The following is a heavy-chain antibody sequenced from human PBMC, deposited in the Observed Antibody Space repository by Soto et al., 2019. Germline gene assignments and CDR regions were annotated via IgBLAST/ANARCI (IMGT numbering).Heavy chain of an antibody. CDR1: GGTFSSYT. CDR2: IIPILGIA. D-gene: IGHD6-13*01. CDR3: ARDLIAAAAPDY. J-gene: IGHJ4*02. Sequence: QVQLVQSGAEVKKPGSSVKVSCKASGGTFSSYTISWVRQAPGQGLEWMGRIIPILGIANYAQKFQGRVTITADKPTSTAYMELSSLRSEDTAVYYCARDLIAAAAPDYWGQGTLVTVSS. V-gene: IGHV1-69*08.